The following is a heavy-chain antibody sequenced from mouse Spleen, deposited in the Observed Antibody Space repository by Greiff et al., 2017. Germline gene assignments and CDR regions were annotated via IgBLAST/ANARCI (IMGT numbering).Heavy chain of an antibody. J-gene: IGHJ3*01. D-gene: IGHD2-4*01. CDR1: GFTFSSFG. CDR3: ARPDYDYDGGPFAY. V-gene: IGHV5-17*02. Sequence: EVKLVESGGGLVQPGGSRKLSCAASGFTFSSFGMHWVRQAPEKGLEWVAYISSGSSTIYYADTVKGRFTISRDNPKNTLFLQMTSLRSGDTAMYYCARPDYDYDGGPFAYWGQGTLVTVSA. CDR2: ISSGSSTI.